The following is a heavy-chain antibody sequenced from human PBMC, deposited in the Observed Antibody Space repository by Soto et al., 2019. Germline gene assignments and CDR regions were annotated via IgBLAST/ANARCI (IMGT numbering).Heavy chain of an antibody. Sequence: SGTLCLTCTVSGGSINTFYWSWVRQPAGKGLEWIGRIFSSGSTSFNPSFENRVAMSVDTSKNNFSLNLSSVTAADMAVYYCAREGSYSAYNFAHGIQLWSFDFWGQGALVTVSS. CDR3: AREGSYSAYNFAHGIQLWSFDF. CDR2: IFSSGST. V-gene: IGHV4-4*07. CDR1: GGSINTFY. J-gene: IGHJ4*02. D-gene: IGHD5-12*01.